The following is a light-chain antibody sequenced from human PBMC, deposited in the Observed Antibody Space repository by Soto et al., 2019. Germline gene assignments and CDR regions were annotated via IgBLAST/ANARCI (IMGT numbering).Light chain of an antibody. CDR1: QAINKY. V-gene: IGKV1-39*01. J-gene: IGKJ1*01. Sequence: DIQLTQSPSSISASVGDRVTITCRPSQAINKYLSWFRQKPGKAPEPLIYDVSTLQSGVPSRFSGSGSGTYFTLTISSLQLDDFASYYCQQSLSTPWSFGQGTKV. CDR2: DVS. CDR3: QQSLSTPWS.